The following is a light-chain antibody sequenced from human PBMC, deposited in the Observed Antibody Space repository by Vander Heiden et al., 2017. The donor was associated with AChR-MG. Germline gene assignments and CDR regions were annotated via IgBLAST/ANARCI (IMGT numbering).Light chain of an antibody. V-gene: IGLV2-14*03. CDR2: GVS. CDR1: SGDVAAYNY. J-gene: IGLJ3*02. Sequence: QSALTQPASVSGSPGQSITISCTGTSGDVAAYNYISWYQQHTSRAPKLIISGVSMRPSGVSNRFSGSKSGNTASLTISGLQAEEEAHYYCSSYTISSTLVFGGGTKLTVL. CDR3: SSYTISSTLV.